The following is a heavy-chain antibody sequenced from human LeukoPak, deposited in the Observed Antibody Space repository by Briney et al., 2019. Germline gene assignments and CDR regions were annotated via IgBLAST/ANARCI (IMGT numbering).Heavy chain of an antibody. CDR1: GFTFSSYE. D-gene: IGHD6-19*01. Sequence: TGGSLRPSCAGSGFTFSSYEMNWVRQAPGKGLEWVSKISSSGSAIYYADSVKGRFTISRDNAKSTLYLQMNSLRAEDTAVYYCARGGSLGYWGQGTLVTVST. CDR3: ARGGSLGY. J-gene: IGHJ4*02. CDR2: ISSSGSAI. V-gene: IGHV3-48*03.